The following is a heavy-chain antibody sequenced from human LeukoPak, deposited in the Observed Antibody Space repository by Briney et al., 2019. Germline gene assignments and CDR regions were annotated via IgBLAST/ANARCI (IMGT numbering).Heavy chain of an antibody. V-gene: IGHV3-20*04. CDR2: LNWNGDST. D-gene: IGHD6-13*01. CDR1: GFTSDDYG. J-gene: IGHJ4*02. CDR3: ARGPYYTSTWYDPRFDY. Sequence: PGGSLRLSCAASGFTSDDYGMSWVRQVPGKGLEWVSGLNWNGDSTSYADSVKGRFTISRDNAKNSLYLQMNSLRAEDTALYYCARGPYYTSTWYDPRFDYWGQGTLVTVSS.